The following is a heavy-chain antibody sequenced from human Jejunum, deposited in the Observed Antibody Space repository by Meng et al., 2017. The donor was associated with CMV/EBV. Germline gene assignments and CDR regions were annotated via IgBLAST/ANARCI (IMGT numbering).Heavy chain of an antibody. CDR3: ARFIPAPQGGDY. V-gene: IGHV1-2*02. CDR2: LNPNTGGT. D-gene: IGHD6-6*01. CDR1: GYTFRGYY. J-gene: IGHJ4*02. Sequence: KASGYTFRGYYMHWVRQAPGQGLEWMGWLNPNTGGTVYAPNFQGRVTMTRYTSFSTAYLEMNSLTSDDTAVYYCARFIPAPQGGDYWGQGTLVTVSS.